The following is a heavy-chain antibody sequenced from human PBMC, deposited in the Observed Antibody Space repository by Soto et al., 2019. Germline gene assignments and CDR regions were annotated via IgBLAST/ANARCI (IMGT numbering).Heavy chain of an antibody. CDR3: ARERGGYKHFDY. D-gene: IGHD1-26*01. J-gene: IGHJ4*02. CDR1: GYTFTDYG. CDR2: INTYKGNI. V-gene: IGHV1-18*01. Sequence: QVQLVQSGAEVKKPGASVRVSCKSSGYTFTDYGITWVRQAPGQGLEWMGWINTYKGNINDAQRLQGRVTMTTDTSTSTAYMELRSLTSDDTAVYYCARERGGYKHFDYWGQGALVTVSS.